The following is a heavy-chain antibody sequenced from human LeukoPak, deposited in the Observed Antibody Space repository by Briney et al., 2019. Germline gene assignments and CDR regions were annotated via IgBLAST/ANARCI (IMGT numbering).Heavy chain of an antibody. V-gene: IGHV3-23*01. CDR1: GFTFSNYA. CDR3: AKVHDYGDYSIDY. Sequence: GGSLRLSCATSGFTFSNYAMSWVRQAPGKGLEWVSAISGRGTNTHYSDSVKGRFTISRDNSKNTLYLQMNSLRAEDTAVYYCAKVHDYGDYSIDYWGQGTLVTVSS. J-gene: IGHJ4*02. CDR2: ISGRGTNT. D-gene: IGHD4-17*01.